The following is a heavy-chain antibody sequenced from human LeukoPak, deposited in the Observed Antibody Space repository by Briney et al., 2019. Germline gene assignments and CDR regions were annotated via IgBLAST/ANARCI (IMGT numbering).Heavy chain of an antibody. V-gene: IGHV5-51*01. CDR3: ARGEGSTSPYYYYYMDV. D-gene: IGHD2-2*01. CDR1: GYSFTSYW. J-gene: IGHJ6*03. Sequence: GESLKISCKGSGYSFTSYWIGWVRQMPGKGLEWVGIIYPVDSDTRYSPSFQGQVTISADNSISTAYLQWSSLKASDTAMYYCARGEGSTSPYYYYYMDVWGKGTTVTVSS. CDR2: IYPVDSDT.